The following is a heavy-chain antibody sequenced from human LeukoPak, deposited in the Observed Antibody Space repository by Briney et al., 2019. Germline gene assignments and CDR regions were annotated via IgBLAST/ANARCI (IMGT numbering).Heavy chain of an antibody. Sequence: GGSLRLSCAASGFTFSSYSMNWVRQAPGKGLEWVSSISSSSSYIYYADSVKGRFTISRDNAKNSLYLQMNSLRAEDTAVYYCAKDSVAYNGIYDGFDSWGQGTMVTVSS. D-gene: IGHD1-26*01. CDR3: AKDSVAYNGIYDGFDS. V-gene: IGHV3-21*04. CDR2: ISSSSSYI. CDR1: GFTFSSYS. J-gene: IGHJ3*02.